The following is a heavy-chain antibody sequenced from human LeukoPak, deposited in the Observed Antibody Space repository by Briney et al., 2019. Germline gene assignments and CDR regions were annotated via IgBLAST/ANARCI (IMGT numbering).Heavy chain of an antibody. V-gene: IGHV3-23*01. J-gene: IGHJ3*02. Sequence: GGSLRLSCAVSGFTFSSYGMSWVRQAPGKGLEWVSAISGSGGSTYYADSVKGRFTISRDNSKNTLYLQMNSLRAEDTAVYYCAKDVYGSGGAFDIWGQGTMVTVSS. CDR2: ISGSGGST. CDR1: GFTFSSYG. CDR3: AKDVYGSGGAFDI. D-gene: IGHD3-10*01.